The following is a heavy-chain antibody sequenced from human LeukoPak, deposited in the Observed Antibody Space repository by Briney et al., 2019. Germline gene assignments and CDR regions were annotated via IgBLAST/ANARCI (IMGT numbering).Heavy chain of an antibody. CDR1: GFTFSSYA. CDR2: ISYDGSNK. D-gene: IGHD5-18*01. Sequence: GGSLRLSCAASGFTFSSYAMYWVRQAPGKGLEWAAVISYDGSNKFYADSVKGRFTISRDNSKNTLFLQMNSLRAEDTAVYYCARDRSQRAYSYGPDGEWGQGTLVTVSS. CDR3: ARDRSQRAYSYGPDGE. J-gene: IGHJ4*02. V-gene: IGHV3-30*01.